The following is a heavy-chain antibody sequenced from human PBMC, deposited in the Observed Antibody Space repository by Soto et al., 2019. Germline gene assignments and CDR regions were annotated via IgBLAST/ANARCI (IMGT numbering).Heavy chain of an antibody. CDR1: GGSISSYY. CDR3: ARDCSGGSCYSLFYYYGMDV. V-gene: IGHV4-4*07. CDR2: IYTSGST. D-gene: IGHD2-15*01. Sequence: SETLSLTCTVSGGSISSYYWSWIRQPAGKGLEWIGRIYTSGSTNYNPSLKSRVTMSVDTSKNQFSLKLSSVTAADTAVYYCARDCSGGSCYSLFYYYGMDVWGQGTTVTVSS. J-gene: IGHJ6*02.